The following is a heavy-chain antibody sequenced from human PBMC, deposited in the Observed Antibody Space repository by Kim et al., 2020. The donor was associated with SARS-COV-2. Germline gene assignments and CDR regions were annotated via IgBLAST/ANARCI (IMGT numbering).Heavy chain of an antibody. D-gene: IGHD2-21*02. J-gene: IGHJ4*02. Sequence: SVKVSCKASGGTFSSYAISWVRQAPGQGLEWMGRIIPILGIANYAQKFQGRVTITADKSTSTAYMELSSLRSEDTAVYYCASGSGGDYPEVPDDYWGQGTLVTVSS. CDR2: IIPILGIA. CDR1: GGTFSSYA. CDR3: ASGSGGDYPEVPDDY. V-gene: IGHV1-69*04.